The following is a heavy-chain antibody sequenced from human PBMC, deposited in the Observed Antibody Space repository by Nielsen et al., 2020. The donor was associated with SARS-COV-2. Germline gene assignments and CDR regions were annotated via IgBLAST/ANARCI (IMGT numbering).Heavy chain of an antibody. D-gene: IGHD4-23*01. J-gene: IGHJ4*02. CDR1: GFTFSSYA. Sequence: GESLKISCAASGFTFSSYAMHWVRQAPGKGLEWVAVISYDGSNKYYADSVKGRFTISRDNSKNTLYLQMNSLRAKDTAVYYCARSTLYGGTRHFDYWGQGTLVTVSS. CDR3: ARSTLYGGTRHFDY. V-gene: IGHV3-30-3*01. CDR2: ISYDGSNK.